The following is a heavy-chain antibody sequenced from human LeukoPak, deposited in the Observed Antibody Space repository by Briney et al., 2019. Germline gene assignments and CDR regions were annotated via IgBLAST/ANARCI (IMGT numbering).Heavy chain of an antibody. Sequence: KSGPTLVNPTPTLTLTCTFSGFSLSTRGVGVGWIRQPPGKALEWLSLIYWDDDKRYSPSLKSRLTITKDTSRNQVVLTMTNMDPVDTATYYCAHLISGSYSLGFDYWGQGTLVTVSS. V-gene: IGHV2-5*02. CDR1: GFSLSTRGVG. CDR3: AHLISGSYSLGFDY. CDR2: IYWDDDK. D-gene: IGHD1-26*01. J-gene: IGHJ4*02.